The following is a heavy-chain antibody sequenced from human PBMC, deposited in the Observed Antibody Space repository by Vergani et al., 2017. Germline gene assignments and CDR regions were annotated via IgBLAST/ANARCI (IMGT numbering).Heavy chain of an antibody. V-gene: IGHV3-74*01. CDR2: IKSDGSIT. CDR3: AGDRAIFGVVIRYYYCMDL. D-gene: IGHD3-3*01. J-gene: IGHJ6*03. Sequence: DVHLAESGGGFFQPGGSLRLSCSASGFSFNSYWMHWVRQVPGKGLLWVSRIKSDGSITVYADAVKGRFTISRDNSKNTLYLQMNSLRAEDAAVYYCAGDRAIFGVVIRYYYCMDLWGKGTTVTVSS. CDR1: GFSFNSYW.